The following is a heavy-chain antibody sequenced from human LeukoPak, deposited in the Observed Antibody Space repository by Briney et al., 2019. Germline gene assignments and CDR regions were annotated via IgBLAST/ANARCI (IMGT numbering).Heavy chain of an antibody. CDR1: GFTSSRNA. CDR2: IDTSGTVP. V-gene: IGHV3-23*05. D-gene: IGHD1-26*01. J-gene: IGHJ4*02. CDR3: ASRPRSRGGSYSDY. Sequence: RAGGSLRLSCSVSGFTSSRNAMTWVRQAPGKGLEWVSTIDTSGTVPYYVDSVKGRFAISRDNSRDTLWLQMNSLRADDRAVYYCASRPRSRGGSYSDYWGQGTVVSVSS.